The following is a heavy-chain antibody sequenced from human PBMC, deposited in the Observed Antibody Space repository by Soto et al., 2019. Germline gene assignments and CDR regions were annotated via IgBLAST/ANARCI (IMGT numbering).Heavy chain of an antibody. D-gene: IGHD2-15*01. V-gene: IGHV3-72*01. CDR1: GFVFSDHY. J-gene: IGHJ4*02. CDR3: VRRQQGAADY. Sequence: EVQLVESGGGLVQPGGSLRLSCAVSGFVFSDHYMDWVRQAPGKGLEWVGRTRNRAQSYITEYAAFVKGRFTISRDDSKNLLYLQMSSLQTEDTAMYYCVRRQQGAADYWGQGTLVNVSS. CDR2: TRNRAQSYIT.